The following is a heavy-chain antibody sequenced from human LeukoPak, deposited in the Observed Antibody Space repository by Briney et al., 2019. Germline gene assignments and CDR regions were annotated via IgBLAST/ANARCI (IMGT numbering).Heavy chain of an antibody. V-gene: IGHV4-59*01. J-gene: IGHJ4*02. D-gene: IGHD6-25*01. CDR3: ATGRAAAGSLGY. CDR1: GGSISSYY. CDR2: IYYTGST. Sequence: PSETLSLTCTVSGGSISSYYWSWIRQPPGKGLDWIGYIYYTGSTNFNPSLKSRVTMSLDTSKNQFSLKLNSVTAADTAVYYCATGRAAAGSLGYWGQGILVTVSS.